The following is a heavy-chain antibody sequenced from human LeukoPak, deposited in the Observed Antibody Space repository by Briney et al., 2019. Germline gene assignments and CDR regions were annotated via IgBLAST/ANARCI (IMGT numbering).Heavy chain of an antibody. CDR2: IYYSGST. D-gene: IGHD6-19*01. J-gene: IGHJ6*02. Sequence: PSETLSLTCTVSGGPISSYYWSWIRQPPGKGLEWIGYIYYSGSTNYNPSLKSRVTISVDTSKNQFSLKLSSVTAADTAVYYCATTYSSGWYQGLYYGMDVWGQGTTVTVSS. V-gene: IGHV4-59*08. CDR1: GGPISSYY. CDR3: ATTYSSGWYQGLYYGMDV.